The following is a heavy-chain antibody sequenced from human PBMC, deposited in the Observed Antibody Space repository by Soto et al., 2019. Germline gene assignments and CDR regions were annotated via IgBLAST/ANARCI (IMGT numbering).Heavy chain of an antibody. V-gene: IGHV3-15*07. Sequence: GGSLRLSCAASGFTFSNAWMNWVRQAPGKGLEWVGRIKSKTDGGTTDYAAPVKGRFTISRDDSKNTLYLQMNSLKTEDTAVYYCRGLWFGDPTDPTVPDYYYYGMDVWGQGTTVTVSS. CDR2: IKSKTDGGTT. J-gene: IGHJ6*02. CDR3: RGLWFGDPTDPTVPDYYYYGMDV. D-gene: IGHD3-10*01. CDR1: GFTFSNAW.